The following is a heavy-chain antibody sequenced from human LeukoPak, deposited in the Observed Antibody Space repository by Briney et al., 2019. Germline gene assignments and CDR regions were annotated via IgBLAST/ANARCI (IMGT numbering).Heavy chain of an antibody. CDR1: GFSFSSHG. J-gene: IGHJ4*02. V-gene: IGHV3-23*01. CDR3: THGSMYQLDY. CDR2: IIGGAGST. D-gene: IGHD2-2*01. Sequence: GGTLRLSCAASGFSFSSHGMSWVRQAPGKGLEWVSGIIGGAGSTYYADSVKSRFTISRDNSKNTLYLQMNSLRAEDTAVYYCTHGSMYQLDYWGQGTLVTVSS.